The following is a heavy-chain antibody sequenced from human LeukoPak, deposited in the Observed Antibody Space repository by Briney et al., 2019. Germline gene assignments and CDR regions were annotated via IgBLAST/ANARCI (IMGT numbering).Heavy chain of an antibody. D-gene: IGHD3-3*01. V-gene: IGHV4-61*08. J-gene: IGHJ6*02. CDR1: GGSISSGDYY. CDR2: IYYSGST. CDR3: ARGPLYYDFWSGYYICGMDV. Sequence: SETLSLTCTVSGGSISSGDYYWSWIRQPPGKGLEWIGYIYYSGSTNYNPSLKSRVTISVDASKNQFSLKLSSVTAADTAVYYCARGPLYYDFWSGYYICGMDVWGQGTTVTVSS.